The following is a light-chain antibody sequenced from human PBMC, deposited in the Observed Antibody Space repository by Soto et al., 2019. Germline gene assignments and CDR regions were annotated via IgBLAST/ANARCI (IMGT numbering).Light chain of an antibody. CDR3: QQYIKWPIT. CDR1: QSVSSSY. Sequence: EIVMTQSPGTLSVSPGERATLSCRASQSVSSSYLAWYQQKPGQAPRLLISDASTRATGIPARFSGSGSGTEFTLTVSSLQSEDFAVYYCQQYIKWPITFGQGTRLEIK. CDR2: DAS. V-gene: IGKV3-15*01. J-gene: IGKJ5*01.